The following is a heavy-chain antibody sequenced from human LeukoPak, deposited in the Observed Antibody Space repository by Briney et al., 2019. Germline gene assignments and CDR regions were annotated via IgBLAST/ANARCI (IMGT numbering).Heavy chain of an antibody. V-gene: IGHV4-4*07. J-gene: IGHJ5*02. D-gene: IGHD2-2*01. CDR2: IYTSGST. CDR3: ARDKVVVVPAASMGHNWFDP. Sequence: SETLSLTXAVSGYSISSYYWSWIRQPAGKGLEWIGRIYTSGSTNYNPSLKSRVTMSVDTSKNQFSLKLSSVTAADTAVYYCARDKVVVVPAASMGHNWFDPWGQGTLVTVSS. CDR1: GYSISSYY.